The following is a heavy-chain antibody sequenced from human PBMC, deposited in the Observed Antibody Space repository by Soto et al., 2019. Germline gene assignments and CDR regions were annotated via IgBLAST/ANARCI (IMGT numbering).Heavy chain of an antibody. CDR3: AKVVEGYYDSSSFDY. Sequence: PRLSCAASGFTFSSYAMSWVRQAPGKGLEWVSAISGSGGSTYYADSVKGRFTISRDNSKNTLYLQMNSLRAEDTAVYYCAKVVEGYYDSSSFDYWGQGTLVTVSS. CDR2: ISGSGGST. CDR1: GFTFSSYA. D-gene: IGHD3-22*01. J-gene: IGHJ4*02. V-gene: IGHV3-23*01.